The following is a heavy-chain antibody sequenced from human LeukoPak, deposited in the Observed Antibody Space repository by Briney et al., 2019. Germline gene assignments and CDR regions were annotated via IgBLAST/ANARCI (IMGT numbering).Heavy chain of an antibody. CDR1: GFTFSRYG. V-gene: IGHV3-30*18. D-gene: IGHD2-21*02. J-gene: IGHJ4*02. Sequence: GGSLRLSCAASGFTFSRYGMHWVRQAPGKGLEWVAFISYDGTNKYYADSVRGRFTISRDNSKNTLFLQMNSLRAEDTAVYYCAKDIQVTPDYWGQGTLVTVSS. CDR3: AKDIQVTPDY. CDR2: ISYDGTNK.